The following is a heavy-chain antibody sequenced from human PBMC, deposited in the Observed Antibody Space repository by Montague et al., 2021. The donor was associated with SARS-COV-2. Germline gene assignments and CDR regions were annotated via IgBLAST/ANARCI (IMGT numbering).Heavy chain of an antibody. CDR3: AKVVYSSAWYGPLDY. Sequence: SLRLSCAASGFTFGDYAMHWVRQAPGKGLEWVSGISWNGDSVGYADSVRGRFTISRDNAQNSLYLEMMSLRPEDTAFYYCAKVVYSSAWYGPLDYWGQGTLVTVSS. CDR1: GFTFGDYA. V-gene: IGHV3-9*01. CDR2: ISWNGDSV. J-gene: IGHJ4*02. D-gene: IGHD6-19*01.